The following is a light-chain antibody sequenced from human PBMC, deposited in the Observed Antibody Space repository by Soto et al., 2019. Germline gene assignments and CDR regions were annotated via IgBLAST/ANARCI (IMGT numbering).Light chain of an antibody. J-gene: IGKJ5*01. V-gene: IGKV3-15*01. CDR3: QQYNNWPIT. CDR1: LSVSSN. Sequence: EIAMTQSPATLSVSPGERASLSCRASLSVSSNLAWYQQKPGQAPRLLIYGASSRATGIPGRFSGSGSGTEFTLTISSLQSEDFAVYYCQQYNNWPITFGQGTRLEIK. CDR2: GAS.